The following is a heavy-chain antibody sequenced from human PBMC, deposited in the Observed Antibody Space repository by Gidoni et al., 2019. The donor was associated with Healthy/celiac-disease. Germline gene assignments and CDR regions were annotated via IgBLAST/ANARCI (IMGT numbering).Heavy chain of an antibody. CDR1: RFTFSSYW. CDR2: IKQDGSEK. CDR3: ARRPQGSGHWGFDY. J-gene: IGHJ4*02. D-gene: IGHD2-15*01. Sequence: EVQLVASGGGLVQPGGSLRLSCAASRFTFSSYWMSWVRQAPGKGLEWVANIKQDGSEKYYVDSVKGRVTISRDNAKNSLYLQMNSLRAEDTAVYYCARRPQGSGHWGFDYWGQGTLVTVSS. V-gene: IGHV3-7*01.